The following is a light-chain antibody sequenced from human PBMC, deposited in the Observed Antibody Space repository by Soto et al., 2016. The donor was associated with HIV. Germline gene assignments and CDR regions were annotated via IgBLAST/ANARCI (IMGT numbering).Light chain of an antibody. J-gene: IGKJ1*01. CDR2: AAS. Sequence: IQLTQSPSFLSASVGDRVTITCRASQGISSYLAWYQQRPGKAPNLLIYAASTLQTGVPSRFIGRGYGTEFTLTISSLQPEDFGTYYCLQHNGFPRSFGQGTRVEI. CDR1: QGISSY. V-gene: IGKV1-9*01. CDR3: LQHNGFPRS.